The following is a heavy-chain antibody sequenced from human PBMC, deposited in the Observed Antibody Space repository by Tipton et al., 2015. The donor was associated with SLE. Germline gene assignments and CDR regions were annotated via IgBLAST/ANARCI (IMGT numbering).Heavy chain of an antibody. D-gene: IGHD6-19*01. J-gene: IGHJ3*02. CDR3: ARGGSPLTVAGTFDI. CDR1: GGSISSSTYY. V-gene: IGHV4-39*07. Sequence: TLSLTCTVSGGSISSSTYYWGWIRQPPGKGLEWIGSIYYTGSTNYNPSLKSRVTISVDTSKNQFSLRLTSVTAADTAVYYCARGGSPLTVAGTFDIWGQGTMVTVSS. CDR2: IYYTGST.